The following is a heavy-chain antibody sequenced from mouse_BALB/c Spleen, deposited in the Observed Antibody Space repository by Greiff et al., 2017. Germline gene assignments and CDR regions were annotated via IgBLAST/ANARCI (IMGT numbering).Heavy chain of an antibody. D-gene: IGHD2-3*01. V-gene: IGHV7-3*02. CDR3: ARHDGDYFMDY. CDR1: GFTFTDYY. J-gene: IGHJ4*01. Sequence: EVKVEESGGGLVQPGGSLRLSCATSGFTFTDYYMSWVRQPPGKALEWLGFIRNKANGYTTEYSASVKGRFTISRDNSQSILYLQMNTLRAEDSATYYCARHDGDYFMDYWGQGNSVTVSS. CDR2: IRNKANGYTT.